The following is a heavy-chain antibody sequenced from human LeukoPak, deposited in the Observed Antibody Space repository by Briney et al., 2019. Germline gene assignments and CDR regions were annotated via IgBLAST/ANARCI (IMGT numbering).Heavy chain of an antibody. Sequence: GGYLSLSCAASGFTVSSNYMSWVRQAPGKGLEWVSVIYSGGSTYYADSVKGRFTISRDNTKNTLYLQMNSLRAEDTAVYYCARGVATIYFFAYWGQGTLVTVSS. CDR3: ARGVATIYFFAY. V-gene: IGHV3-66*02. D-gene: IGHD5-12*01. CDR1: GFTVSSNY. J-gene: IGHJ4*02. CDR2: IYSGGST.